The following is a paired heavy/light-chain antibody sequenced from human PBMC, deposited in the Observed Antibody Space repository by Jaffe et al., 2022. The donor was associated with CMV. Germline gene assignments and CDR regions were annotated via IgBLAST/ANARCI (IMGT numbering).Light chain of an antibody. V-gene: IGKV1-39*01. J-gene: IGKJ4*01. CDR3: QQSYSHPRS. Sequence: DIQMTQSPSSLSASVGDRVTITCRASQSIGNYLNWYQQKPGKAPNLLIYAASSLQSGVPSRFSGSGSGTDFTLTIGSLQPEDFATYYCQQSYSHPRSFGGGTKVEIK. CDR2: AAS. CDR1: QSIGNY.
Heavy chain of an antibody. CDR1: GGSISNYD. CDR3: ARLYYGSGLHYFDY. Sequence: QVQLQESGPGLVKPSETLSLTCSVSGGSISNYDWSWVRQPPGKGLEFIGYMSNGGSTAYSPSLKSRVTMSVDTSKNQFSLNLTSVTAADTAFYYCARLYYGSGLHYFDYWGQGTLVTVSS. J-gene: IGHJ4*02. V-gene: IGHV4-59*08. D-gene: IGHD3-10*01. CDR2: MSNGGST.